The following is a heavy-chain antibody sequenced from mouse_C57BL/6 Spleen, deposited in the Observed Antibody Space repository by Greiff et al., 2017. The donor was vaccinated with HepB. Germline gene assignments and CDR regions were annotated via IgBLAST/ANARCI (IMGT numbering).Heavy chain of an antibody. D-gene: IGHD1-1*01. CDR2: IWSGGST. J-gene: IGHJ1*03. Sequence: QVQLKESGPGLVQPSQSLSITCTVSGFSLTSHGVHWVRQSPGKGLEWLGVIWSGGSTDYNAAFISRLSISKDNSKSQVFFKMNSLQADDTAIYYCASHYYGSSYEGYFDVWGTGTTVTVSS. CDR3: ASHYYGSSYEGYFDV. CDR1: GFSLTSHG. V-gene: IGHV2-2*01.